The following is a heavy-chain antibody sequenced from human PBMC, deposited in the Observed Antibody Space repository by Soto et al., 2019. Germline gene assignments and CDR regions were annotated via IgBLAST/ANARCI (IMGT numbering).Heavy chain of an antibody. J-gene: IGHJ4*02. Sequence: GGSLRLSCAASGFTFSSYAMSWVRQAPGKGLEWVSAISGSGGSTYYADSVKGRFTISRDNSKNTLHLQMNSLRAEDTAVYYCAKDPSLYSSSWYGGIFDYWGQGTLVTVSS. CDR3: AKDPSLYSSSWYGGIFDY. CDR2: ISGSGGST. CDR1: GFTFSSYA. D-gene: IGHD6-13*01. V-gene: IGHV3-23*01.